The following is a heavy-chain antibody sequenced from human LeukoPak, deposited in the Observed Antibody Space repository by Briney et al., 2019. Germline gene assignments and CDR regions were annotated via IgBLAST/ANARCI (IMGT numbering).Heavy chain of an antibody. V-gene: IGHV3-7*01. J-gene: IGHJ6*03. Sequence: GGSLRLSCAASGFTFSSYGMSWVRQAPGKGLEWVANIRQDGSEKYYVDSVKGRFTISRDNAKNSLYLQMNSLRAEDTAVYYCARDRRYYVSGSYSDYFYMDVWGKGTTVTFS. CDR3: ARDRRYYVSGSYSDYFYMDV. CDR1: GFTFSSYG. D-gene: IGHD3-10*01. CDR2: IRQDGSEK.